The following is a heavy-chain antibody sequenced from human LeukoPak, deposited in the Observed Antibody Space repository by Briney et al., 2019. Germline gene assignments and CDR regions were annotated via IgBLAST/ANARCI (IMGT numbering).Heavy chain of an antibody. V-gene: IGHV1-18*01. CDR3: ARVLYDILTGSTAYYFDY. J-gene: IGHJ4*02. CDR2: ISAYNGNT. D-gene: IGHD3-9*01. CDR1: GYTFTSYG. Sequence: ASVKVSFKASGYTFTSYGISWVRQAPGQGLEWMGWISAYNGNTNYAQKLQGRVTMTTDTSTSTAYMELRSLRSDDTAVYYCARVLYDILTGSTAYYFDYWGQGTLVTVSS.